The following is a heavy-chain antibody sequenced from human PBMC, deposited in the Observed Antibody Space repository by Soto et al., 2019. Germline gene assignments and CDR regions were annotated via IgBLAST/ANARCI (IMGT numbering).Heavy chain of an antibody. D-gene: IGHD3-10*01. Sequence: GGSLRLSCAASGFTFSSYWMHWVRQAPGQGLVWVSRINSDGSSTTYADSVQGRFTISRDNAKNTLYLQMNSLRAEDTAVYFCVRNLPYGVPDHWGQGTRVPVSS. J-gene: IGHJ4*02. CDR2: INSDGSST. CDR3: VRNLPYGVPDH. CDR1: GFTFSSYW. V-gene: IGHV3-74*01.